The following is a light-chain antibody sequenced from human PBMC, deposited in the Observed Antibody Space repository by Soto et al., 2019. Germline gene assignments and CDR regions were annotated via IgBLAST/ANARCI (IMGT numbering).Light chain of an antibody. CDR3: AAWDDSLNGYV. V-gene: IGLV1-44*01. J-gene: IGLJ1*01. Sequence: SVLTQPPSASGTPGQRVTISCSGSSSNIGSNTVNWYQQLPGTAPKLLIYSNNQRPSGVPDRFSGSKSGTSASLAISGLQSEDEADYYCAAWDDSLNGYVFGTGLHVTVL. CDR2: SNN. CDR1: SSNIGSNT.